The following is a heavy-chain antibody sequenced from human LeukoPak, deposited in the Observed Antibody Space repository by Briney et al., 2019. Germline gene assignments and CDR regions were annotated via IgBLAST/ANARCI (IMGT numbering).Heavy chain of an antibody. J-gene: IGHJ4*02. Sequence: PGGSLRLSCAASGFTFSSYAMSWVRQAPGRGLEWVSAISGSGGSTYYADSVKGRFTISRDNSKNTLYLQMNSLRAEDTAVYYCAKDWGYCGGDCYPYYFDYWGQGTLATVSS. CDR2: ISGSGGST. CDR3: AKDWGYCGGDCYPYYFDY. CDR1: GFTFSSYA. D-gene: IGHD2-21*02. V-gene: IGHV3-23*01.